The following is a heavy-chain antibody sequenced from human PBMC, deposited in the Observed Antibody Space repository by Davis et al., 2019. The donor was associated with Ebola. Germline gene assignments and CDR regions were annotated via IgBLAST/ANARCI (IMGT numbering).Heavy chain of an antibody. CDR3: ARDGYCSGGSCYLSQNKLDY. D-gene: IGHD2-15*01. V-gene: IGHV1-18*01. J-gene: IGHJ4*02. CDR2: ISAYNGNT. Sequence: ASAKVSCKASGYTFTSYGISWVRQAPGQGLEWMGWISAYNGNTNYAQKLQGRLTMTTDTSTSTAYMELRSLRSDDTAVYYCARDGYCSGGSCYLSQNKLDYWGQGTLVTVSS. CDR1: GYTFTSYG.